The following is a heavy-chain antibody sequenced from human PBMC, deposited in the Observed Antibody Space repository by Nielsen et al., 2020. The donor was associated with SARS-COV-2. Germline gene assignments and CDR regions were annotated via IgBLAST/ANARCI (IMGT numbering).Heavy chain of an antibody. CDR3: ARANRGGFGELLRPDYYYYMDV. D-gene: IGHD3-10*01. V-gene: IGHV1-69*01. Sequence: WVRQAPGQGLAWMGGIIPMFGTANYAQKFLGRVTINADESTSTAYMELSSLRSEDTAVYYCARANRGGFGELLRPDYYYYMDVWGKGTTVTVSS. CDR2: IIPMFGTA. J-gene: IGHJ6*03.